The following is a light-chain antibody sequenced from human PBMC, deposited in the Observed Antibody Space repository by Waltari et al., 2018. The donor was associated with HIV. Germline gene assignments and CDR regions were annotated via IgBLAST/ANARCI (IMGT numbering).Light chain of an antibody. Sequence: EIALTQSPGTLSLSPGERATLSCRASQSVSSSYLGWYQQKVGQAPRLLIYAASIRATGIPDRFSGSGSGTDFTLTISRLEPEDFAVYYCQQYGSSPITFGQGTRLEIK. CDR2: AAS. V-gene: IGKV3-20*01. CDR3: QQYGSSPIT. CDR1: QSVSSSY. J-gene: IGKJ5*01.